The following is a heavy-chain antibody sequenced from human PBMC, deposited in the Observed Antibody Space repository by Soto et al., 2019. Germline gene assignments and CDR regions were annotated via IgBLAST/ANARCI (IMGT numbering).Heavy chain of an antibody. CDR3: AKKKNLAMVTRFDD. CDR2: ISGSGGST. Sequence: GGSLRPSCAASGFTFSSYAMSWVRQAPGKGLEWVSAISGSGGSTYYADSVKGRFTISRDNSKNTLYLQMNSLRAEDTAVYYCAKKKNLAMVTRFDDWGQGTLVTVSS. D-gene: IGHD5-18*01. V-gene: IGHV3-23*01. J-gene: IGHJ5*02. CDR1: GFTFSSYA.